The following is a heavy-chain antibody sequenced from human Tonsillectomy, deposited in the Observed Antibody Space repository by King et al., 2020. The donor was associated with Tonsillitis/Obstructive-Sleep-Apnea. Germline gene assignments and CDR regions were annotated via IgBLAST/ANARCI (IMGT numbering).Heavy chain of an antibody. CDR1: GFSLSNARMG. Sequence: VTLKESGPVLVKPTETLTLTCTVSGFSLSNARMGVSWIRQPPGKALEWLAHIFWNDEKSYSTSLKSRLTISKDNSKSQVVLTMTNMDPVDTATYYCARGTAVVYYYYYYMDVWGKGTTVTVSS. V-gene: IGHV2-26*01. J-gene: IGHJ6*03. D-gene: IGHD5-18*01. CDR3: ARGTAVVYYYYYYMDV. CDR2: IFWNDEK.